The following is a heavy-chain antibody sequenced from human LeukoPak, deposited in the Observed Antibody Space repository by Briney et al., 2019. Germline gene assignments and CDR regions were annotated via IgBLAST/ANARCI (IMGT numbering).Heavy chain of an antibody. V-gene: IGHV3-48*04. J-gene: IGHJ4*02. CDR2: ISHISSTT. CDR3: ARVYCGSGNCYVDN. CDR1: GFTFSNYS. Sequence: GGSLRLSCAASGFTFSNYSMNWVRQAPGKGLEWISYISHISSTTYYADSVKGRFTISRDNAKNSLYLQMNSLRAEDTALYHCARVYCGSGNCYVDNWGQGTLVTVSS. D-gene: IGHD2-15*01.